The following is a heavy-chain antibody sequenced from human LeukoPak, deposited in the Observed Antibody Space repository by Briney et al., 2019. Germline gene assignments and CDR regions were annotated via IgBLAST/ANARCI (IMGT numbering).Heavy chain of an antibody. CDR1: GGSISSYY. J-gene: IGHJ4*02. V-gene: IGHV4-59*01. D-gene: IGHD1-26*01. CDR2: IYYSGST. CDR3: ARTSGSYSLYYFDY. Sequence: SETLSLTCTVSGGSISSYYWSWIRQPPGKGLEWIGYIYYSGSTNYNPSLKGRVTISVDTSKNQFSLKLSSVTAADTAVYYCARTSGSYSLYYFDYWGQGTLVTVSS.